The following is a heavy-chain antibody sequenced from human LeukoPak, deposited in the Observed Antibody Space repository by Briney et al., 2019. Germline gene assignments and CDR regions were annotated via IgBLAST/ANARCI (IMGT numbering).Heavy chain of an antibody. J-gene: IGHJ3*02. D-gene: IGHD6-19*01. Sequence: KPSETLSLTCSVSGGSISSSYWSWIRQAPGKGPESIGYIFYTGSNDYSPSLKSRVTISVDTSKNQFSLRVNSVTAADTAVYYCARAIYSRAWYASDIWGQGTVVTVSA. CDR1: GGSISSSY. CDR2: IFYTGSN. CDR3: ARAIYSRAWYASDI. V-gene: IGHV4-59*01.